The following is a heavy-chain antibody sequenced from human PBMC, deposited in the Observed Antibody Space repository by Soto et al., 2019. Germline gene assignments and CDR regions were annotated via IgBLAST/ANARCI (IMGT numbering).Heavy chain of an antibody. J-gene: IGHJ5*02. D-gene: IGHD4-4*01. Sequence: QVQLQESGPGLVKPSQTLSLTCTFSGGSISSGGYYWSWIRQHPGKGLEWIGYIYYSGSTYYNPSLKSRVTISVDTSKNQFSLKLSSVTAADTAVYYCARSSGGYYSNYVLNWFDPWGQGTLVTVSS. V-gene: IGHV4-31*03. CDR1: GGSISSGGYY. CDR2: IYYSGST. CDR3: ARSSGGYYSNYVLNWFDP.